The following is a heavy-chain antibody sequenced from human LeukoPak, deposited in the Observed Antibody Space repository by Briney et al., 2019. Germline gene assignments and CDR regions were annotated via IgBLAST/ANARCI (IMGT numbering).Heavy chain of an antibody. Sequence: SETLSLTCTVSGGSISSGSYYWSWIRQPAGKGLEWIGRIYTSGSTNYNPSLKSRVTISVDTSKNQFSLKLSSVTAADTAVYYCATYDSSLRGYWGQGTLVTVSS. V-gene: IGHV4-61*02. CDR2: IYTSGST. D-gene: IGHD6-13*01. CDR3: ATYDSSLRGY. J-gene: IGHJ4*02. CDR1: GGSISSGSYY.